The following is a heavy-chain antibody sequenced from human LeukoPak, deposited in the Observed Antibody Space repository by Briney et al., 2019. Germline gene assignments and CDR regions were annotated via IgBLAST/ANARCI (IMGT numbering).Heavy chain of an antibody. V-gene: IGHV4-59*01. J-gene: IGHJ6*02. CDR3: ARASGIAAAGPSCYYYGMDV. CDR2: IYYSGST. CDR1: GGSISSYY. Sequence: SETLSLTCTVSGGSISSYYWSWIRQPPGKGLEWIGYIYYSGSTNYNPSLKSRVTISVDTSKNQFSLKLSSVTAADTAVYYCARASGIAAAGPSCYYYGMDVWGQGTTVTVSS. D-gene: IGHD6-13*01.